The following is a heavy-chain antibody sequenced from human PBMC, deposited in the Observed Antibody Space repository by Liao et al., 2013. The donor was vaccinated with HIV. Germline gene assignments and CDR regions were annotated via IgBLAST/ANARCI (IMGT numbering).Heavy chain of an antibody. J-gene: IGHJ5*02. D-gene: IGHD6-25*01. CDR2: VYYGGST. CDR1: GDSIDSTSHY. Sequence: QLQLQESGPGLVKPSATLSLTCPVTGDSIDSTSHYWGWIRQPPGKGLEWIGSVYYGGSTYYNPSLRSRVTISVDTSKNQFSLNLTSVTAADTAVYYCARGEAARGGDWFDPWGQGTLVTVSS. CDR3: ARGEAARGGDWFDP. V-gene: IGHV4-39*07.